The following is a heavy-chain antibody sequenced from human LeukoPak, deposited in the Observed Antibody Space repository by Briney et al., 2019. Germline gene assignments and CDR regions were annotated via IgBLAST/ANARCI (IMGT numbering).Heavy chain of an antibody. Sequence: ASVKVSCKASGYTFTGYYMHWVRQAPGQGLEWMGWINPNSGGTNYAQKFQGRVTMTRDTSISTAYMELSRLRSDDTAVYYCARNTTMEAAFDIWGQGTMVTVSS. CDR3: ARNTTMEAAFDI. D-gene: IGHD3-3*01. V-gene: IGHV1-2*02. J-gene: IGHJ3*02. CDR1: GYTFTGYY. CDR2: INPNSGGT.